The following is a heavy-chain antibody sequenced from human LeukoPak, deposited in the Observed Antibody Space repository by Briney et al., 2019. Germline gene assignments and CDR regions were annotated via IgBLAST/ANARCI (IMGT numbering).Heavy chain of an antibody. D-gene: IGHD6-19*01. Sequence: GGSLRLSCAASGFAFSSQAMGWVRQAPGKGLEWVSVISDSGSITYYADSVKGRFTISRDNAKNTLFLKMHSLRADDTAVYYCAKDARRTSGWYFFDYWGQGTLVTVSS. J-gene: IGHJ4*02. CDR3: AKDARRTSGWYFFDY. CDR2: ISDSGSIT. V-gene: IGHV3-23*01. CDR1: GFAFSSQA.